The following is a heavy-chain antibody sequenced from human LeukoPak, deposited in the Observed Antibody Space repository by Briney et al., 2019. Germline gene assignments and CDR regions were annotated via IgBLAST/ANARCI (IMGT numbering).Heavy chain of an antibody. CDR3: GNFSDGNYMAYADF. Sequence: PGGSLRLSCAASGFTFSSYVMTWVRQAPGKGLEWVSVISGGSGVITHYAESVKGRFSIFRDNTRDTLYLQMNSLRAEDTAIYYCGNFSDGNYMAYADFWGQGTQVVVSS. CDR1: GFTFSSYV. J-gene: IGHJ4*02. D-gene: IGHD3-22*01. CDR2: ISGGSGVIT. V-gene: IGHV3-23*01.